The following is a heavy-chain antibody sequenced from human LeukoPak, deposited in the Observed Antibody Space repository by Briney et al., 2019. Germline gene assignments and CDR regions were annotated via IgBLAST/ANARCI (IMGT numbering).Heavy chain of an antibody. CDR2: ISSSSSYI. CDR3: ARVHNYYDSSGYYSYYFDY. J-gene: IGHJ4*02. Sequence: GGSLRLSCAASVFPFRSYSMNWVRQAPGKGREGVSSISSSSSYIYYADSVKGRFTISRDNAKNSLYLQMNSLRAEDTAVYYCARVHNYYDSSGYYSYYFDYWGQGTLVTVSS. D-gene: IGHD3-22*01. CDR1: VFPFRSYS. V-gene: IGHV3-21*01.